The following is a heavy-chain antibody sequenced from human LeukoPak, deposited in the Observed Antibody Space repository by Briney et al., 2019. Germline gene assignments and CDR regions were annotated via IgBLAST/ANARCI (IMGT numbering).Heavy chain of an antibody. J-gene: IGHJ4*02. Sequence: GGSLRLPCAASGFTFSDSYMTWIRQAPGKGLEWVSYITTSGSTIYADSLKGRFAISRDNAKNSLYLQMNSLRAEDTAVYYCAREDNSNWNIDYWGQGTLVTVFS. CDR2: ITTSGSTI. V-gene: IGHV3-11*04. CDR3: AREDNSNWNIDY. D-gene: IGHD1-1*01. CDR1: GFTFSDSY.